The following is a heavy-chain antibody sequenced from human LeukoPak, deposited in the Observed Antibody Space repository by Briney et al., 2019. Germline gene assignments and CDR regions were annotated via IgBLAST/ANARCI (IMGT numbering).Heavy chain of an antibody. Sequence: GGSLRLSCAASGFTFSSYGMHWVRQAPGKGLEWVAVISYDGSNKYYAGSVKGRFTISRDNSKNTLYLQMNSLRAEDTAVYYCAKDGARGYFDYWGQGTLVTVSS. V-gene: IGHV3-30*18. D-gene: IGHD1-26*01. CDR3: AKDGARGYFDY. CDR1: GFTFSSYG. CDR2: ISYDGSNK. J-gene: IGHJ4*02.